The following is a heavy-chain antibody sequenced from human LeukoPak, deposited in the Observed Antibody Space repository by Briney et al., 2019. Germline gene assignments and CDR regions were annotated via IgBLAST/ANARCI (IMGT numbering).Heavy chain of an antibody. Sequence: GGSLRLSCAASGFTFRRHAMSWVRQAPGKGLEWVSGITYNGGHKYYASSVQGRFTISRDNSNDTLYLQMSSLRDDDTAVYYCAKEPELLPSGDWFDPWGQGTLVIVSS. J-gene: IGHJ5*02. D-gene: IGHD1-14*01. CDR1: GFTFRRHA. CDR2: ITYNGGHK. V-gene: IGHV3-23*01. CDR3: AKEPELLPSGDWFDP.